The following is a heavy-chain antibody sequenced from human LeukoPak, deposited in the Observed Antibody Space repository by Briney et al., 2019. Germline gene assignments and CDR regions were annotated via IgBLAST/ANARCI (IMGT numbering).Heavy chain of an antibody. CDR2: ISSSSSYI. CDR1: GFTFSSYS. D-gene: IGHD3-22*01. Sequence: GGSLRLSCAASGFTFSSYSMNWVRQAPGKGLEWVSFISSSSSYIYYADSVKGRFTISRDNAKNSLYLQMNSLRAEDTAVYYCARDPATNYYDSSGYHFDYWGQGTLVTVSS. CDR3: ARDPATNYYDSSGYHFDY. V-gene: IGHV3-21*01. J-gene: IGHJ4*02.